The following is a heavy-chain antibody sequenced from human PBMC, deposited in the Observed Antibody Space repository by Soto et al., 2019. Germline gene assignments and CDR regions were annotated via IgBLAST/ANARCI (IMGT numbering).Heavy chain of an antibody. Sequence: QITLKESGPPLLKPTQTLTLTCTFSGFSLSSFAVGVNWIRQPPGKAPEWLALIYWNDDNHYSPSLRNRLTVTKDTSKNQVVLTMTNVDPVDTATYYCAHGSGWLFDYWGQGTLVTVSS. D-gene: IGHD6-19*01. CDR1: GFSLSSFAVG. CDR3: AHGSGWLFDY. CDR2: IYWNDDN. J-gene: IGHJ4*02. V-gene: IGHV2-5*01.